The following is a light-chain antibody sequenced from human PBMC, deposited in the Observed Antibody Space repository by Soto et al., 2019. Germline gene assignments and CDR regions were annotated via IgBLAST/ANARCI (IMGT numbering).Light chain of an antibody. V-gene: IGKV3-11*01. J-gene: IGKJ2*01. CDR1: QSVNSY. CDR3: QQRTNWLMYT. CDR2: DAS. Sequence: EFVLTQSPATLYLSPGERATLSCRASQSVNSYLAWYQQKPGQAPRLLIYDASNRATVVPARFSGSGSGTDFTLTISSLEPEDFAVYYCQQRTNWLMYTFGQGTKLEIK.